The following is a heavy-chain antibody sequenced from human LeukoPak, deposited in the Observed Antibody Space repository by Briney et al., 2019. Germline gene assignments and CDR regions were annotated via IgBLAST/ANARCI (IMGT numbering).Heavy chain of an antibody. D-gene: IGHD4-17*01. CDR2: IYYSGST. CDR3: ARQGRTYGDYVDY. Sequence: GSLSLSCAASGFTFSDYWMSWMRQAPGKGLEWIGYIYYSGSTNYNPSLKSRVTISVDTSKNQFSLKLSSVTAADTAVYYCARQGRTYGDYVDYWGQGTLVTVSS. V-gene: IGHV4-59*08. J-gene: IGHJ4*02. CDR1: GFTFSDYW.